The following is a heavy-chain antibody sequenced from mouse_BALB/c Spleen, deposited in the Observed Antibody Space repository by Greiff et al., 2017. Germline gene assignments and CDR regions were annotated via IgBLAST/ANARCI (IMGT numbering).Heavy chain of an antibody. CDR2: ISDGGSYT. CDR3: ARARYDGGYAMDY. Sequence: EVKLVESGGGLVKPGGSLKLSCAASGFTFSDYYMYWVRQTPEKRLEWVATISDGGSYTYYPDSVKGRFTISRDNAKNNLYLQMSSLKSEDTAMYYCARARYDGGYAMDYWGQGTSVTVAS. CDR1: GFTFSDYY. J-gene: IGHJ4*01. D-gene: IGHD2-12*01. V-gene: IGHV5-4*02.